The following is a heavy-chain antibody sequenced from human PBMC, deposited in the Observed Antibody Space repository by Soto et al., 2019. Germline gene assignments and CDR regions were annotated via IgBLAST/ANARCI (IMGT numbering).Heavy chain of an antibody. V-gene: IGHV4-34*01. Sequence: SETLSLTCAVYGGSFSGYYWSWIRQPPGKGLEWIGEINHSGSTNYNPSLKSRVTISVDTSKNQFSLKLSSVTAADTAVYYCARGKGLLRFYYYYGMDVWGQGTTVTVSS. J-gene: IGHJ6*02. D-gene: IGHD3-16*01. CDR1: GGSFSGYY. CDR2: INHSGST. CDR3: ARGKGLLRFYYYYGMDV.